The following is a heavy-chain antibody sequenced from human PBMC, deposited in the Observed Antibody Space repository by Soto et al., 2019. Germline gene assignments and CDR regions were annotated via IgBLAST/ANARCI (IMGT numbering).Heavy chain of an antibody. D-gene: IGHD1-1*01. CDR3: ARWRYGDY. CDR1: GYAFTTYG. J-gene: IGHJ4*02. CDR2: ISAHNGNI. V-gene: IGHV1-18*01. Sequence: QVHLVQSGAEVKKPGASVKVSCKGSGYAFTTYGITWVRQAPGQGLEWMGWISAHNGNINYAQKLQGRATVTRDTSTSSAYMELRSLRSDDTSVYYCARWRYGDYWGQGALVTVSS.